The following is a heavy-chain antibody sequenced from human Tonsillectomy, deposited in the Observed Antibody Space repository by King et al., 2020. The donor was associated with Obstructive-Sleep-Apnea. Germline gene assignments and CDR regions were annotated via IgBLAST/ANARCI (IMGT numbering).Heavy chain of an antibody. V-gene: IGHV1-18*01. D-gene: IGHD3-10*01. CDR2: ISDYNGYT. CDR1: GYSXSSYG. Sequence: VQLVQSGAEVKKPGASVKVSCKASGYSXSSYGISWVRQAPGHGLEWMGWISDYNGYTEYAQNLQGRVTMTTDTSXNTAYLQLRSLRSDDTAVYYCSRSXXXXXGXYXXXXRXXXMDXXGXGTTXTXXX. J-gene: IGHJ6*04. CDR3: SRSXXXXXGXYXXXXRXXXMDX.